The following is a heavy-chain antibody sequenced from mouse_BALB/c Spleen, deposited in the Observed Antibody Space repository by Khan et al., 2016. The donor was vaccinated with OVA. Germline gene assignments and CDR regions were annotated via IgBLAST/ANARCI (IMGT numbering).Heavy chain of an antibody. V-gene: IGHV1-26*01. D-gene: IGHD1-2*01. J-gene: IGHJ3*01. CDR1: GYSFTDYT. CDR2: INPYNGVS. Sequence: EVQLQQSGPELVKPGDSVKISCKASGYSFTDYTLNWVKQSHGKTLEWIGLINPYNGVSNYNQKFKDKATLTVDKSSSTAYMELLSLTSEDSAVYYCARSGYGGFAYWGQGTLVTVSA. CDR3: ARSGYGGFAY.